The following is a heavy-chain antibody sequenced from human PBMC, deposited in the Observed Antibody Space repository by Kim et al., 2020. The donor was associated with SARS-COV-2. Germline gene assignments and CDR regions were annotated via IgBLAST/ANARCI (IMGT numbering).Heavy chain of an antibody. J-gene: IGHJ4*02. D-gene: IGHD6-19*01. V-gene: IGHV3-30*07. Sequence: GRFTISRDNSKNTLYLQMNSLRAEDTAVYYCAREGSSSGWYDSYYFDYWGQGTLVTVSS. CDR3: AREGSSSGWYDSYYFDY.